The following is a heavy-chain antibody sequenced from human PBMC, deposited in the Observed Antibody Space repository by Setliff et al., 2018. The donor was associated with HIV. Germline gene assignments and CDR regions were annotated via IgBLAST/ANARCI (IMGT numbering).Heavy chain of an antibody. CDR3: AKFPGSSYYYDSSGYYDKDDY. J-gene: IGHJ4*02. V-gene: IGHV3-23*01. CDR2: ISGSGGST. CDR1: GFTFSSYA. D-gene: IGHD3-22*01. Sequence: SGGSLRLSCAASGFTFSSYAMSWVRQAPGKGLEWVSAISGSGGSTYYADSVKGRFTISRDNSKNTLYLQMNSLRAEDTAVYYCAKFPGSSYYYDSSGYYDKDDYWGQGTLVTVSS.